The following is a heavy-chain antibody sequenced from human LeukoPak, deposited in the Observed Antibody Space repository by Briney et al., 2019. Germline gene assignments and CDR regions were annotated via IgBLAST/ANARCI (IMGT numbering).Heavy chain of an antibody. J-gene: IGHJ4*02. CDR2: ISGSGEST. Sequence: GGSLRLSCAGSRFTLSSYVMTWVRQAPGKGLEWVSSISGSGESTFYVDSVKGRFTISRDNSKNTLYLQMNSLRAEDTAVYYCAKDRQNYYGSGYYFDYWGQGTLVTVSS. CDR1: RFTLSSYV. V-gene: IGHV3-23*01. D-gene: IGHD3-10*01. CDR3: AKDRQNYYGSGYYFDY.